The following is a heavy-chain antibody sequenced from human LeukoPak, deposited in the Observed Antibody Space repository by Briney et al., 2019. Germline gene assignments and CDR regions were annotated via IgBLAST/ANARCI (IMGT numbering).Heavy chain of an antibody. CDR1: GFTFSSYA. Sequence: PGGSLRLSCAASGFTFSSYAMSWVRQAPGKGLEWVSAISGSGGSTYYADSVKGRFPISRDNSKNTLYLQMNSLRAEDTAVYYCAKVYCSSTSCYNGMDYWGQGTLVTVSS. D-gene: IGHD2-2*02. CDR2: ISGSGGST. J-gene: IGHJ4*02. CDR3: AKVYCSSTSCYNGMDY. V-gene: IGHV3-23*01.